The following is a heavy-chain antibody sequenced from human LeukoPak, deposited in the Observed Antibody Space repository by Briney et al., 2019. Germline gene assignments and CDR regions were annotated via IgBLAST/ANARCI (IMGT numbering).Heavy chain of an antibody. V-gene: IGHV3-30*02. Sequence: PGGSLRLSCAASGFTFSSYGMHWVRQAPGKGLEWVAFIWYDGSKQYYADSVMGRFTISRDNSRNTLYLQMNSLRAEDTAVYYCARLRGSYMDSWGQGTLVTVSS. CDR1: GFTFSSYG. D-gene: IGHD5-12*01. CDR3: ARLRGSYMDS. J-gene: IGHJ4*02. CDR2: IWYDGSKQ.